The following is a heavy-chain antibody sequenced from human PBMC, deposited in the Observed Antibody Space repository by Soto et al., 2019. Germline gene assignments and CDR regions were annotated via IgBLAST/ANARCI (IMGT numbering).Heavy chain of an antibody. V-gene: IGHV1-18*01. CDR3: AKGFLEWFGSKDYYGMDV. CDR2: ISAYNGNT. D-gene: IGHD3-3*01. J-gene: IGHJ6*02. Sequence: ASVKVSCKASGYTFTSYGISCVLQAPGQGLEWMGWISAYNGNTNYAQKLQGRVTMTTDTSTSTAYMELRSLRSDDTAVYYCAKGFLEWFGSKDYYGMDVWGQGTTVTVSS. CDR1: GYTFTSYG.